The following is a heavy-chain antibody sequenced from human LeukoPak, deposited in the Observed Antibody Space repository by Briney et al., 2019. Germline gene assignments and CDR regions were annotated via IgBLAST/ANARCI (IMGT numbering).Heavy chain of an antibody. J-gene: IGHJ4*02. V-gene: IGHV4-59*01. Sequence: SETLSLTCTVSGGSISTYYWTWIRQPPGKGLEWIGYIYYTGSTNYNPSLKSRVTISVDTSKIQFSLKLSSVTAADTAVYYCAREYYYDSSGYFDYWGQGTLVTVSS. CDR1: GGSISTYY. D-gene: IGHD3-22*01. CDR3: AREYYYDSSGYFDY. CDR2: IYYTGST.